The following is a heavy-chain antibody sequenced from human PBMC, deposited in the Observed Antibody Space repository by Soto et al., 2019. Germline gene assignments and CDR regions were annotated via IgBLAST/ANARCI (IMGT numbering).Heavy chain of an antibody. J-gene: IGHJ6*02. CDR2: FNPTGDTA. V-gene: IGHV1-46*01. Sequence: ASVKVSCKASGYTFTSYYIHWVRQAPGQGLEWMGIFNPTGDTASYAQKLQGRVTMTRDTSTGTAYMELGSLRSEDTAVYYCARGGRIVDTGIGYYYYHAMDVWGLGTTVTFSS. CDR3: ARGGRIVDTGIGYYYYHAMDV. D-gene: IGHD5-18*01. CDR1: GYTFTSYY.